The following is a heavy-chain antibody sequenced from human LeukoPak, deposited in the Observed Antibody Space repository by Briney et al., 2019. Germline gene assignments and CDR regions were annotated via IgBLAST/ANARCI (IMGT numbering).Heavy chain of an antibody. CDR2: ISYDGSNK. V-gene: IGHV3-30*04. D-gene: IGHD5-12*01. J-gene: IGHJ4*02. CDR1: GFTSSRHA. CDR3: ARDEGWLRDFDY. Sequence: GRSLRLSCAASGFTSSRHAMHWVRQAPGKGLEWVAVISYDGSNKYYADSVKGRFTVSRDNSKDTLYLHMNSLRAEDTAVYYCARDEGWLRDFDYWGQGTLVTVSS.